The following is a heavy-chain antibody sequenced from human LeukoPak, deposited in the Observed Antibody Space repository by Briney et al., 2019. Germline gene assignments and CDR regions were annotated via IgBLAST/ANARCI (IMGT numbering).Heavy chain of an antibody. CDR3: ARDWSGSYYVY. CDR2: IIPMSGST. CDR1: GGTFSSFA. D-gene: IGHD1-26*01. Sequence: SVKVSCKASGGTFSSFAISWLRQAPGKGLEWMGWIIPMSGSTDYAQKFQGRFTMITGESTSTAYMELHSLTSQDTAVYYCARDWSGSYYVYWGQGTLVTVSS. V-gene: IGHV1-69*05. J-gene: IGHJ4*02.